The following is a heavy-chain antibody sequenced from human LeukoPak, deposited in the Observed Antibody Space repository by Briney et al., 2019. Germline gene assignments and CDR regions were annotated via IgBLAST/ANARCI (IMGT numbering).Heavy chain of an antibody. CDR3: VKERDRGVDGADDFDL. CDR2: IFIPTFT. D-gene: IGHD2-8*01. J-gene: IGHJ4*02. CDR1: GFTFRELS. Sequence: PGDSLRLLRAASGFTFRELSMAWLRQVPGGGVECVSAIFIPTFTLYPDPVKGRLIISRHNSKNTLYLQMDNLRAEDTAVYYCVKERDRGVDGADDFDLWGQGTLVTVSS. V-gene: IGHV3-53*01.